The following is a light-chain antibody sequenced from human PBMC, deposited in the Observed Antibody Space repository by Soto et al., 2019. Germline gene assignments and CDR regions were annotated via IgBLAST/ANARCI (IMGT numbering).Light chain of an antibody. CDR3: QQYGSSQWT. CDR1: RNVSIY. CDR2: ATS. V-gene: IGKV1-39*01. J-gene: IGKJ1*01. Sequence: IPLTQSPSSLTASVGDRLTLTCRASRNVSIYLNWYQHKPGKGPTLLIHATSNLQIGVPSRFSGSGSGTDFSLTISRLEPEDCAVYYCQQYGSSQWTFGQGTKVDI.